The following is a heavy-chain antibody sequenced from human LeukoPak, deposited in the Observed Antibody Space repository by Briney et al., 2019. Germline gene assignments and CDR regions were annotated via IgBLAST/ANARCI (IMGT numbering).Heavy chain of an antibody. CDR1: GYTFTGYY. CDR3: ARPRRGREDSPIDY. Sequence: ASVKVSCKASGYTFTGYYMHRVRQAPGQGLEWMGWINPNSGGTNYAQKFQGRVTMTRDTSISTAYMELSRLRSDDTAVYYCARPRRGREDSPIDYWGQGTLVTVSS. D-gene: IGHD6-6*01. V-gene: IGHV1-2*02. CDR2: INPNSGGT. J-gene: IGHJ4*02.